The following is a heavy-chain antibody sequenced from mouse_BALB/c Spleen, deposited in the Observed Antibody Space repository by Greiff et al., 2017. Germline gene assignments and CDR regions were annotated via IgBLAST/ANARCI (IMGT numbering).Heavy chain of an antibody. CDR3: AREADHYGYVGY. Sequence: VQLQQSGAELVRPGALVKLSCKASGFNIKDYYMHWVKQRPEQGLEWIGWIDPENGNTIYDPKFQGKASITADTSSNTAYLQLSSLTSEDTAVYYCAREADHYGYVGYWGQGTTLTVSS. CDR1: GFNIKDYY. J-gene: IGHJ2*01. D-gene: IGHD1-2*01. V-gene: IGHV14-1*02. CDR2: IDPENGNT.